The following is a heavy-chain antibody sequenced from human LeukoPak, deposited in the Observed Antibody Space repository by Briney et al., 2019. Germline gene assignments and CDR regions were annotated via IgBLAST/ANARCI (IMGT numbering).Heavy chain of an antibody. Sequence: SETLSLTRTVSGGSLSSYYWSWIRQPPGKGLEWIGYIYHSGSTIYNPPLKSRVTISVDTSKSQFSLKLSSVTAADTAVYYCARDPGPRITMVRGVITDYYYGMDVWGKGTTVTVSS. CDR3: ARDPGPRITMVRGVITDYYYGMDV. CDR2: IYHSGST. D-gene: IGHD3-10*01. J-gene: IGHJ6*04. V-gene: IGHV4-59*01. CDR1: GGSLSSYY.